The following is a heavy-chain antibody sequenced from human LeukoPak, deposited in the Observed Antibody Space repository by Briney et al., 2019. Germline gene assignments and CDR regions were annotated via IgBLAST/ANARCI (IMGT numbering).Heavy chain of an antibody. CDR3: ARTPSSGYSSSWFSFDP. Sequence: SVKVSCKASGGTFSSYAISWVRQAPGQGLEWMGGIIPIFGTANYAQKFQGRVTITADESTSTAYMELSSLRSGDTAVYYCARTPSSGYSSSWFSFDPWGQGTLVTVSS. D-gene: IGHD6-13*01. J-gene: IGHJ5*02. V-gene: IGHV1-69*13. CDR2: IIPIFGTA. CDR1: GGTFSSYA.